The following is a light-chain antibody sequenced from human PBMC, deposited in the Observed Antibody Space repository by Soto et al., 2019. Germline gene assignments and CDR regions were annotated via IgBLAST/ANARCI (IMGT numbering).Light chain of an antibody. CDR1: SSDDGSYDL. V-gene: IGLV2-23*01. Sequence: QSALTQPASVSGSPGQSITISCTGTSSDDGSYDLVSWYQQRPGEAPKVMIYEANRRPSGVSNRFSGSKSGNTASLTISGLQADDEADYFCCSYAGSYTYVIFGGGTKLTVL. CDR2: EAN. J-gene: IGLJ2*01. CDR3: CSYAGSYTYVI.